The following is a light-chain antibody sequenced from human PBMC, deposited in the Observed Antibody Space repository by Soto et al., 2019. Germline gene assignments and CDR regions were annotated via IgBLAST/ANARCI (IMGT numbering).Light chain of an antibody. CDR1: QSVLYSSNNKNY. V-gene: IGKV4-1*01. CDR2: WAS. Sequence: DIVMTQSPDSLAVSLGERATINCKSSQSVLYSSNNKNYLAWYQQKPGQPPKLLIYWASTRESGVPDRFSGSGSGTDFTLPISSLQADDVAIYYCQQYYSTPPTCGPGTKVDIK. J-gene: IGKJ3*01. CDR3: QQYYSTPPT.